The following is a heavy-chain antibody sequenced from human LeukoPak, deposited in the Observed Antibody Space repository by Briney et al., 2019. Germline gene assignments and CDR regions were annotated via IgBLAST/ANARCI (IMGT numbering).Heavy chain of an antibody. CDR2: IWYDGSNK. Sequence: GGSLRLSCAASGFTFSSYGMHWVRQAPGKGLERVAVIWYDGSNKYYADSVKGRFTISRDNSKNTLYLQMNSLRAEDTAVYYCARGYYYDSSGYYYDYWGQGTLVTVSS. J-gene: IGHJ4*02. V-gene: IGHV3-33*01. CDR3: ARGYYYDSSGYYYDY. D-gene: IGHD3-22*01. CDR1: GFTFSSYG.